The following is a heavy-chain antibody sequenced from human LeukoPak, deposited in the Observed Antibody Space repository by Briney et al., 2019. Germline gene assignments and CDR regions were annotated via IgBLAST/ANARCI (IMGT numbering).Heavy chain of an antibody. V-gene: IGHV3-7*01. CDR2: IKQDGSEK. CDR3: ARNGPDIVVVPAASRRGPYDY. D-gene: IGHD2-2*01. Sequence: PGGSLRLSCAASGFTLSSYWMSWVRQAPGKGLEWVANIKQDGSEKYYVDSVKGRFTISRDNAKNSLYLQMNSLRAEDTAVYYCARNGPDIVVVPAASRRGPYDYWGQGTLVTVSS. CDR1: GFTLSSYW. J-gene: IGHJ4*02.